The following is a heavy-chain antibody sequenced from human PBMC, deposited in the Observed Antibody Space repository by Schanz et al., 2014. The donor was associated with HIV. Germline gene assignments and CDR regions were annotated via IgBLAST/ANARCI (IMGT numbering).Heavy chain of an antibody. J-gene: IGHJ4*02. CDR1: GFSFSSYV. D-gene: IGHD4-4*01. V-gene: IGHV3-33*01. CDR3: ARGGLQWHPEWFDY. CDR2: IWYDGNSK. Sequence: QVQVVESGGGVVQPGRSLSLSCAASGFSFSSYVMHWVRQAPGKGLEWVAVIWYDGNSKYYADSVKGRFTISRDNSKNSLYLQMHRLRAEDTAVYYCARGGLQWHPEWFDYWGQGTLVSVSS.